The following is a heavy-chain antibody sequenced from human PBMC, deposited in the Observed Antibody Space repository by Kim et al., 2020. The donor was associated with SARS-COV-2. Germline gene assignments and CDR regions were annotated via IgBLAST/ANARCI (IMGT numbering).Heavy chain of an antibody. Sequence: ASVKVSCKASGYTFTSYGISWVRQAPGQGLEWMGWISAYNGNTNYAQNLQGRVTMTTDTSTSTAYMELRSLRSDDTAVYYCARGATIFGVVIYYGMDVWGQGTTVTVSS. V-gene: IGHV1-18*01. D-gene: IGHD3-3*01. CDR3: ARGATIFGVVIYYGMDV. J-gene: IGHJ6*02. CDR2: ISAYNGNT. CDR1: GYTFTSYG.